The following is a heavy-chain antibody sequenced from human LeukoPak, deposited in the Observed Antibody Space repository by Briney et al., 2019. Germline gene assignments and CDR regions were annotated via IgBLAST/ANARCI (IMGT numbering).Heavy chain of an antibody. V-gene: IGHV1-18*01. CDR1: GYTFTSYG. CDR3: ARDDCSGGSCYPDAFDI. J-gene: IGHJ3*02. D-gene: IGHD2-15*01. Sequence: ASVKVSCKASGYTFTSYGISWVRQAPGQGLEWMGWIGAYNGITNYAQKLQGRVTMTTDTSTSTAYMELRSLRSDDTAVYYCARDDCSGGSCYPDAFDIWGQGTMVTVSS. CDR2: IGAYNGIT.